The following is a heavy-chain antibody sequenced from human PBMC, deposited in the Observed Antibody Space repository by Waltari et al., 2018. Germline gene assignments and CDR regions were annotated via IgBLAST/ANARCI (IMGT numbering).Heavy chain of an antibody. Sequence: EVQLVESGGGLVQPGGSLRLSCAASGFTFDDYGMSWVRQAPGKGLEWVAGINWNGGSTGYADSVKGRFTISRDNAKNSLYLQMNSLRAEDTAVYYCARESGYSSSYAFDIWGQGTMVTVSS. CDR3: ARESGYSSSYAFDI. CDR1: GFTFDDYG. D-gene: IGHD6-6*01. CDR2: INWNGGST. J-gene: IGHJ3*02. V-gene: IGHV3-20*04.